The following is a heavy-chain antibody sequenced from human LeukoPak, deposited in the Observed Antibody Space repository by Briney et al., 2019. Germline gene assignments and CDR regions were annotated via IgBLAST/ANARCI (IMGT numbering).Heavy chain of an antibody. CDR1: GGSISSYY. D-gene: IGHD3-22*01. CDR3: ARDSDSSGYYSISFDY. V-gene: IGHV4-4*07. CDR2: IYTSGST. Sequence: SETLSLTCTVSGGSISSYYWSWIRQPAGKGLEWIGRIYTSGSTNYNPSPKSRVTMSVAPSKNQFSLKLSSVTAADTAVYYCARDSDSSGYYSISFDYWGQGTLVTVSS. J-gene: IGHJ4*02.